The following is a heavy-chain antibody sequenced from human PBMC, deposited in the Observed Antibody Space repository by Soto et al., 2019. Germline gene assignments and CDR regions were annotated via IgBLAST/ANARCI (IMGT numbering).Heavy chain of an antibody. V-gene: IGHV3-21*01. CDR3: AREVDGPAKAAVDY. CDR1: GIRFNSYS. D-gene: IGHD2-15*01. Sequence: LSLSGAASGIRFNSYSLIWTGQAPGKGLEWVSSISSSSSYIYYADTVKGRFTISRDNAKNSLYLQMNSLRAEATPVYCCAREVDGPAKAAVDYWGQGTLVTVSS. CDR2: ISSSSSYI. J-gene: IGHJ4*02.